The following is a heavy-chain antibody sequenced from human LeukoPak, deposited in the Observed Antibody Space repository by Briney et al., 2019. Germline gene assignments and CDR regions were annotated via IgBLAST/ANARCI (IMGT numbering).Heavy chain of an antibody. J-gene: IGHJ6*04. Sequence: PGGSLRLSCAASGFTFSSYSMNWVRQAPGKGLEWVSYISSSSSTMYYADSVKGRFTISRDNAKNSLYLQMNSLRAEDTAVYYCARELRFLEWLSPVWGKGTTVTVSS. D-gene: IGHD3-3*01. V-gene: IGHV3-48*04. CDR2: ISSSSSTM. CDR3: ARELRFLEWLSPV. CDR1: GFTFSSYS.